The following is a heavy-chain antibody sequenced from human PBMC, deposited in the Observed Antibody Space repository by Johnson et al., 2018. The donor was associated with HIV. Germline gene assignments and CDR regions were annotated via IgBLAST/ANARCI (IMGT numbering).Heavy chain of an antibody. CDR3: ARLSVAGDAFDI. V-gene: IGHV3-66*04. D-gene: IGHD6-19*01. CDR2: IYSGGST. J-gene: IGHJ3*02. CDR1: GFTFSSYW. Sequence: VQVVESGGGVVRPGGSVRLSCAASGFTFSSYWMHWVRQAPGKGLEWVSVIYSGGSTYYADSVKGRFTISRDNSKNTLYLQMNSLRAEDTAVYYCARLSVAGDAFDIWGQGTMVTVSS.